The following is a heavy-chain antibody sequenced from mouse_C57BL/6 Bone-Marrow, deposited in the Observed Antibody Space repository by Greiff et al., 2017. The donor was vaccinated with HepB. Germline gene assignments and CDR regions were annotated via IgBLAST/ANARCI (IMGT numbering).Heavy chain of an antibody. D-gene: IGHD1-1*01. J-gene: IGHJ2*01. V-gene: IGHV5-12*01. Sequence: EVQRVESGGGLVQPGGSLKLSCAASGFTFSDYYMYWVRQTPEKRLEWVAYISNGGGSTYYPDTVKGRFTISRDNAKNTLYLQMSRLKSEDTAMYYCARHDGSSYDYWGQGTTLTVSS. CDR3: ARHDGSSYDY. CDR2: ISNGGGST. CDR1: GFTFSDYY.